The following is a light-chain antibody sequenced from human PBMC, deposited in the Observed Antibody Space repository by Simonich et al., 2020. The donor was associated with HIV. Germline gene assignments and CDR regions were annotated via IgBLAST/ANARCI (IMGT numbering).Light chain of an antibody. CDR2: EGT. Sequence: QTGLTQPASGSGSPGQAITISCTETSCDVGSYHLVSRSQQHTGQAPKLMIYEGTHRPSGVSNRFSGSKSGTTSSLTISGLHAEDEADYYCCSYAGTSTWLFGGGTKLTVL. CDR1: SCDVGSYHL. J-gene: IGLJ3*02. CDR3: CSYAGTSTWL. V-gene: IGLV2-23*01.